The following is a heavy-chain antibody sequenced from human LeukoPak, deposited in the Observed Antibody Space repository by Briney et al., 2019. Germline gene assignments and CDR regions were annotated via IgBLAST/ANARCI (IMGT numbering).Heavy chain of an antibody. Sequence: PGVSLRLSCAASGNYLMHWVRQAPGKGLVWVSHINSDGSWTSYADSVKGRFIISKDNAKNTVYLQMNSLRAEDTAVYYCVSFYETYWGRGTLVTVSS. D-gene: IGHD2/OR15-2a*01. CDR3: VSFYETY. CDR2: INSDGSWT. V-gene: IGHV3-74*01. CDR1: GNYL. J-gene: IGHJ4*02.